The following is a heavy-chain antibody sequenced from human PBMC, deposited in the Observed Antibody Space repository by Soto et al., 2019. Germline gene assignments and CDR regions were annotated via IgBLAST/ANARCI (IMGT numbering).Heavy chain of an antibody. CDR2: IYYSGST. CDR1: GGSISSYY. CDR3: ARVGDWQQLVRYSRDGDYYFDY. Sequence: PSETLSLTCTVSGGSISSYYWSWIRQPPGKGLEWIGYIYYSGSTNYNPSLKGRVTISVDTSKNQFSLKLSSVTAADTAVYYCARVGDWQQLVRYSRDGDYYFDYWGQGTLVTVSS. D-gene: IGHD6-13*01. V-gene: IGHV4-59*01. J-gene: IGHJ4*02.